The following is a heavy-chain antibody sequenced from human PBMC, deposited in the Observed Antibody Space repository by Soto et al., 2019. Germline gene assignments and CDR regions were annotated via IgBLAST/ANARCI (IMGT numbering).Heavy chain of an antibody. CDR3: ARRRGVYTVTTSDWFDP. CDR2: IYPGDSDT. J-gene: IGHJ5*02. CDR1: GYSFTSYW. D-gene: IGHD4-4*01. V-gene: IGHV5-51*01. Sequence: GESLKISCKGSGYSFTSYWIGWVRQMPGKGLEWMGIIYPGDSDTRYSPSFQGQVTISADKSISTAYLQWSSLKASDTAMYYCARRRGVYTVTTSDWFDPWGQGTLVTVSS.